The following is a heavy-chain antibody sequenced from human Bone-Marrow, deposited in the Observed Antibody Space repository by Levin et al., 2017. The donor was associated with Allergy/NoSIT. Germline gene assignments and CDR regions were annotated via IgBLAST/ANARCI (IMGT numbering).Heavy chain of an antibody. CDR3: ARDHAVVAGGSDY. CDR2: IKQDGSEK. J-gene: IGHJ4*02. D-gene: IGHD6-13*01. V-gene: IGHV3-7*01. CDR1: GFAFSNYW. Sequence: GASVKVSCVASGFAFSNYWMSWVRQAPGKGLEWVANIKQDGSEKYYMESVKGRFTISRDNAKNSLYLQMNGLRVEDTALYYCARDHAVVAGGSDYWGQGIVVAVSS.